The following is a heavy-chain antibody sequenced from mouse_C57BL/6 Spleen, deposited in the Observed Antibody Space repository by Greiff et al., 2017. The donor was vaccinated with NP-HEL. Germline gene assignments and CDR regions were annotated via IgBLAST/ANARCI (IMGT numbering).Heavy chain of an antibody. J-gene: IGHJ3*01. CDR2: ISDGGSYT. CDR3: AFLWDLAWFAY. CDR1: GFTFSSYA. Sequence: EVQGVESGGGLVKPGGSLKLSCAASGFTFSSYAMSWVRQTPEKRLEWVATISDGGSYTYYPDNVKGRFTISRDNAKNNLYLQMSHLKSEDTAMYYCAFLWDLAWFAYWGQGTLVTVSA. V-gene: IGHV5-4*01. D-gene: IGHD4-1*01.